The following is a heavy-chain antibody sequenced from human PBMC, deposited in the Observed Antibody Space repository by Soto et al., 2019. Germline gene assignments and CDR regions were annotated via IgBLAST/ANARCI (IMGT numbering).Heavy chain of an antibody. CDR3: AREVVAALEYNWFDP. J-gene: IGHJ5*02. CDR2: ISYDGSNK. CDR1: GFTFSSYA. V-gene: IGHV3-30-3*01. D-gene: IGHD2-15*01. Sequence: GGSLRLSCAASGFTFSSYAMHWVRQAPGKGLEWVAVISYDGSNKYYADSAKGRFTISRDNSKNTLYLQMNSLRAEDTAVYYCAREVVAALEYNWFDPWGQGTLVTVSS.